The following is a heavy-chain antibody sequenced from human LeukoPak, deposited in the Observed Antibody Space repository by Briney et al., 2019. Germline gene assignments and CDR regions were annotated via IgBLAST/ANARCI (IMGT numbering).Heavy chain of an antibody. CDR2: IYYSGST. D-gene: IGHD2-15*01. Sequence: SETLSFTCTVSGGSISSGDYYWSWIRQPPGKGLEWIGYIYYSGSTYYNPSLKSRVTISVDTSKNQFSLKLSSVTAADTAVYYCARDTDQGCSGGSCYGFDYWGQGTLVTVSS. J-gene: IGHJ4*02. CDR1: GGSISSGDYY. CDR3: ARDTDQGCSGGSCYGFDY. V-gene: IGHV4-30-4*01.